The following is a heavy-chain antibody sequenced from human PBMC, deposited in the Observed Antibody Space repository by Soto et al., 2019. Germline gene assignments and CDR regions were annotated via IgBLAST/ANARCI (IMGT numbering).Heavy chain of an antibody. CDR1: GFSFSDYS. CDR3: ARARGNSWYEDY. Sequence: GGSLRLSCAASGFSFSDYSFSWVRQTPGKGLEWVSSITPTSNYILYADSVKGRFTISRDDAKTSLFLQMDSLRAEDTAVYYCARARGNSWYEDYWGQGTLVTVSS. V-gene: IGHV3-21*01. J-gene: IGHJ4*02. CDR2: ITPTSNYI. D-gene: IGHD6-13*01.